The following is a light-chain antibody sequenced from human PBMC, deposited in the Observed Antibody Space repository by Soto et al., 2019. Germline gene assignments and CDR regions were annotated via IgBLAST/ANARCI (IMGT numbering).Light chain of an antibody. CDR2: AAS. CDR1: QSISSY. V-gene: IGKV1-39*01. CDR3: QQSYSTSP. J-gene: IGKJ1*01. Sequence: DIQMTQSPSSLSASVGDRVTITCRASQSISSYLNWYQQKPGKAPKLLIYAASSLQSGVPSRFSGSGSGTDFTLTISSLQPEDFATYYCQQSYSTSPFGQGTKVDIK.